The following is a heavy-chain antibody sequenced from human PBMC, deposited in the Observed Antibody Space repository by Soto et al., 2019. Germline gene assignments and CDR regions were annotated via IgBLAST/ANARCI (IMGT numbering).Heavy chain of an antibody. CDR3: AHWEYGSGWWDY. D-gene: IGHD6-19*01. J-gene: IGHJ4*02. CDR1: GFSLSTSGVG. CDR2: IYWDDDK. V-gene: IGHV2-5*02. Sequence: QITLKESGPTPVKPTQTLTLTCTFSGFSLSTSGVGVGWIRQPPGKALEWLALIYWDDDKRYSPSLKSRLTITKDTSKHQVVRTMTTMAPVDTATYYCAHWEYGSGWWDYWGQGTLVTVAS.